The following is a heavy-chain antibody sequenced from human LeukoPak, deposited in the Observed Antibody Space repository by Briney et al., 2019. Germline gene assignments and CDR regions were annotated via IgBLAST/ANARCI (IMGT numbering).Heavy chain of an antibody. D-gene: IGHD6-19*01. CDR3: ARDASSGWSLYYYYYYMDV. J-gene: IGHJ6*03. CDR1: GFTFSSYW. V-gene: IGHV3-7*01. Sequence: GGSLRLSCAASGFTFSSYWMSWVRQAPGKGLEWVANIKQDGSEKYYVDSVKGRFTISRDNAKNSLYLQMNSLRAEDTAVYYCARDASSGWSLYYYYYYMDVWGKGTTVTVSS. CDR2: IKQDGSEK.